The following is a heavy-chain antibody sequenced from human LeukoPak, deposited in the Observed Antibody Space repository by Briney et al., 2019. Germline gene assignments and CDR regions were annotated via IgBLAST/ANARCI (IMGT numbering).Heavy chain of an antibody. CDR1: GDSVSSNSAT. V-gene: IGHV6-1*01. J-gene: IGHJ2*01. CDR3: ARDGMAAAVGYFDL. Sequence: SQTLSLTCAISGDSVSSNSATWNWIRQSPSRGLEWLGRTYYRSKWYNDYAASVKSRVTIKPDTSKNQFSLQLNSVTPEDTAVYYCARDGMAAAVGYFDLWGRGTLVTVSS. CDR2: TYYRSKWYN. D-gene: IGHD6-25*01.